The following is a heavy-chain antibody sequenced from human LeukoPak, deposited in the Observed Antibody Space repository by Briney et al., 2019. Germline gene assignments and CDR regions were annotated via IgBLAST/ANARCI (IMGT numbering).Heavy chain of an antibody. D-gene: IGHD3-22*01. CDR2: IYSGGST. Sequence: AGGSLRLSCAASGFTVSSNYMSWVRQAPGKGLEWVSVIYSGGSTYYADSVKGRFTISGDNSKNTLYLQMNSLRAEDTAVYYCASSYDSSGYFDYWGQGTLVTVSS. CDR3: ASSYDSSGYFDY. J-gene: IGHJ4*02. V-gene: IGHV3-53*01. CDR1: GFTVSSNY.